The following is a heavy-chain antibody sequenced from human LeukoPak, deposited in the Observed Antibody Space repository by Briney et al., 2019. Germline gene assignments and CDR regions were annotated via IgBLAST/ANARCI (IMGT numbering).Heavy chain of an antibody. Sequence: SETLSLTCTVSGGSISSSSYYWGWIRQPPGKELEWIGSIYYSGSTYYNPSLKSRVTISVDTSKNQFSLKLSSVTAADTAVYYCARETSIAAQSDAFDIWGQGTMVTVSS. CDR2: IYYSGST. CDR1: GGSISSSSYY. D-gene: IGHD6-6*01. J-gene: IGHJ3*02. CDR3: ARETSIAAQSDAFDI. V-gene: IGHV4-39*01.